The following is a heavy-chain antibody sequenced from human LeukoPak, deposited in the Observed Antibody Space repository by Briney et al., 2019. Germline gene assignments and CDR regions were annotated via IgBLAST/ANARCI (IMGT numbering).Heavy chain of an antibody. CDR2: ISWDGGSR. J-gene: IGHJ4*02. Sequence: PGGLLRLSCAASEFTFDDYAMHWVRQAPGKGLEWVSLISWDGGSRFYADSVKGRFTISRDNTKNSLYLQMNSLRAEDTALYYCAMGVEKQILFMPPGGYWGQGTLVTVSS. CDR1: EFTFDDYA. V-gene: IGHV3-43D*04. CDR3: AMGVEKQILFMPPGGY. D-gene: IGHD6-13*01.